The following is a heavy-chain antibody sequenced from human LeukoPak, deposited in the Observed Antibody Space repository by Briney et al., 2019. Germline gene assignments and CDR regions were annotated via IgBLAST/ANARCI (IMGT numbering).Heavy chain of an antibody. Sequence: GGSLRLSCAASGFTFSDYYMSRIRQAPGKGLEWVSYISSSGSTIYYADSVKGRFTISRDNAKNSLYLQMNSLRAEDTAVYYCARDHCSSTSCYIGYWGQGTLVTVSS. CDR2: ISSSGSTI. CDR3: ARDHCSSTSCYIGY. J-gene: IGHJ4*02. D-gene: IGHD2-2*02. CDR1: GFTFSDYY. V-gene: IGHV3-11*01.